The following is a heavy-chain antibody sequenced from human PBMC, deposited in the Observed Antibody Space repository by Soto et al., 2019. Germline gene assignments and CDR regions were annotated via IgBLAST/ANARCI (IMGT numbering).Heavy chain of an antibody. CDR1: GFTFSDHF. J-gene: IGHJ3*01. Sequence: EVQMVESGGGLVQPGGSLRLSCAASGFTFSDHFLDWVRQAPGKGLEWVGRIGNKADSFKTYYVASVRDRFSITRDESKNSLYLHMSSLQTEDTAVYYCVRGVVGLGFDVWGLGTMVTVSS. D-gene: IGHD1-26*01. V-gene: IGHV3-72*01. CDR3: VRGVVGLGFDV. CDR2: IGNKADSFKT.